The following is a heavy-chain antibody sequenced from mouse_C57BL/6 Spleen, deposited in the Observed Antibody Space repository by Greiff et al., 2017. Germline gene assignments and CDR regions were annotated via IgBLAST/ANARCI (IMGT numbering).Heavy chain of an antibody. CDR2: IDPNSGGT. J-gene: IGHJ4*01. CDR1: GYTFTSYW. Sequence: VHVKQSGAELVKPGASVKLSCKASGYTFTSYWMHWVKQRPGRGLEWIGRIDPNSGGTKYNEKFKSKATLTVDKPSSTAYMQLSSLTSEDSAVYYCARSDYSNKRLYAMDYWGQGTSVTVSS. D-gene: IGHD2-5*01. CDR3: ARSDYSNKRLYAMDY. V-gene: IGHV1-72*01.